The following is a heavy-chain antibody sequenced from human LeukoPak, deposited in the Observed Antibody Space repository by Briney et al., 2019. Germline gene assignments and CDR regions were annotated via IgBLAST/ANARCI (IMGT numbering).Heavy chain of an antibody. Sequence: SETLSLTCTVSGGSISSSNYYWGWIRQPPGKGLEWIGSIYYSGSTYYNPSLKSRVTISADTSKNQFSLKLSSVTAADTAVYYCAKDLYDFWSGWDVWGKGTTLTVSS. D-gene: IGHD3-3*01. CDR2: IYYSGST. J-gene: IGHJ6*04. V-gene: IGHV4-39*07. CDR3: AKDLYDFWSGWDV. CDR1: GGSISSSNYY.